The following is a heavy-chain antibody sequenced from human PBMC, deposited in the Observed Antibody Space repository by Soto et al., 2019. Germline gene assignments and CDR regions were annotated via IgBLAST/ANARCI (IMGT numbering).Heavy chain of an antibody. CDR3: TTSPAVP. V-gene: IGHV3-15*01. D-gene: IGHD2-21*02. CDR2: IKSKTDGETT. J-gene: IGHJ3*01. Sequence: DVQLVESGGGLVKPGGSLRVSCEVFEFNFNDAWMSWVRQAPGKGLEWVGRIKSKTDGETTDYAAPVKGRFTISRDDSKNMLFLQMNSLKIEDTAMYYCTTSPAVPWGQGTMVTVSS. CDR1: EFNFNDAW.